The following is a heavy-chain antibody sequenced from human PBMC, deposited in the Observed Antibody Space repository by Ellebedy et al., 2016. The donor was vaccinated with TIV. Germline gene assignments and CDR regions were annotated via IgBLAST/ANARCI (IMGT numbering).Heavy chain of an antibody. CDR2: IKEDGSEK. Sequence: GESLKISCAASGLIFSTYWMAWVRQAPGKGLEWVANIKEDGSEKYYVDSVKGRFTISRDNAKNSLYLQMNTLRAEDTAVYYCARDGLGINFDFDYWGQGTLVTVSS. D-gene: IGHD1-1*01. CDR3: ARDGLGINFDFDY. J-gene: IGHJ4*02. CDR1: GLIFSTYW. V-gene: IGHV3-7*03.